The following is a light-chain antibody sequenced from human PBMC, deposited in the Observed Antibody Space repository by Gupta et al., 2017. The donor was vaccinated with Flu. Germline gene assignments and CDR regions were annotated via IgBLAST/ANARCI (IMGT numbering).Light chain of an antibody. V-gene: IGLV3-21*03. CDR2: YDS. CDR3: QVWDGDSDLWV. J-gene: IGLJ1*01. CDR1: NIGSKA. Sequence: SYVLTQPPSVSVAPGKPATITCGGNNIGSKAVHWYQQRPGQAPVLVVYYDSDRPSGIPERFSGSNSGNTATLTISRVEAGDEADYHCQVWDGDSDLWVFGTGTKVTVL.